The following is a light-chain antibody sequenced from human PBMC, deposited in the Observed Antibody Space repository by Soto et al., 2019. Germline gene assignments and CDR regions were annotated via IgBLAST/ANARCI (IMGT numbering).Light chain of an antibody. Sequence: QSVLTQPPSVSGAPGQRVTISCTGSRSNIGSNTVNWYQQLPGTAPKLLLYSNNQRPSGVPDRFSGSKSGTSASLAIGGLQSEDEADYYCAAWDDSLNGVVFGGGTKLTVL. J-gene: IGLJ2*01. V-gene: IGLV1-44*01. CDR2: SNN. CDR3: AAWDDSLNGVV. CDR1: RSNIGSNT.